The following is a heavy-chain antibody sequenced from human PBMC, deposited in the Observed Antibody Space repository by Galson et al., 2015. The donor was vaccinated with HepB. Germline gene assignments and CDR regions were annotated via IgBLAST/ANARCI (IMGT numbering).Heavy chain of an antibody. CDR1: GFTFGDYA. Sequence: SLRLSCASSGFTFGDYAMNWVRQAPGKGLEWVAFIRTETYGGTTEYDASVKGRFTIVRDDSNSIAYLQMNSLKIADTAVYYCTRDLGYYYGSGSDYWGQGTLVTVAS. D-gene: IGHD3-10*01. CDR2: IRTETYGGTT. V-gene: IGHV3-49*04. CDR3: TRDLGYYYGSGSDY. J-gene: IGHJ4*02.